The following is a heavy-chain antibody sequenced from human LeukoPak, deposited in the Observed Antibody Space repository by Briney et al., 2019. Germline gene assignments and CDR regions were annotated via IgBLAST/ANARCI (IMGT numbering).Heavy chain of an antibody. CDR3: ARDRLRWDYVWGSYRYCAFDI. CDR2: TYTSGST. D-gene: IGHD3-16*02. J-gene: IGHJ3*02. V-gene: IGHV4-4*07. Sequence: SETLSLTCTVSGGSISSYYWSWIRQPAGKGLEWIGRTYTSGSTNYNPSLKSRVTMSVDTSKNQFSLKLSSVTAADTAVYYCARDRLRWDYVWGSYRYCAFDIWGQGTMVTVSS. CDR1: GGSISSYY.